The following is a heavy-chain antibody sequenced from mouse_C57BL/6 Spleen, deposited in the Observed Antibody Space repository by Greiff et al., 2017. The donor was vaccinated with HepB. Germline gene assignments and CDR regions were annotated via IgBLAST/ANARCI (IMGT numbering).Heavy chain of an antibody. D-gene: IGHD3-2*02. CDR2: IDPSDSET. CDR1: GYTFTSYW. V-gene: IGHV1-52*01. J-gene: IGHJ4*01. Sequence: QVQLQQPGAELVRPGSSVKLSCKASGYTFTSYWMHWVKQRPIQGLEWIGNIDPSDSETHYNQKFKDKATLTVDKSSSTAYMQLSSLTSEDSAVYYCARQDSSDYYAMDYWGQGTSVTVSS. CDR3: ARQDSSDYYAMDY.